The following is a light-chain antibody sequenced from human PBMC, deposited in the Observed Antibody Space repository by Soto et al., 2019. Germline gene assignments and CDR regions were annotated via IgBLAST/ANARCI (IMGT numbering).Light chain of an antibody. CDR1: QSVRSN. Sequence: EIVMTQSPATLSVSPGERATISCRASQSVRSNLAWYQQKPGQSPRLLIYGASTRATGIPARFSGSGSGTQFTLTISSLQSEDFAVYYCQHYNNWPPGFGQGTRLEIK. CDR3: QHYNNWPPG. CDR2: GAS. V-gene: IGKV3-15*01. J-gene: IGKJ5*01.